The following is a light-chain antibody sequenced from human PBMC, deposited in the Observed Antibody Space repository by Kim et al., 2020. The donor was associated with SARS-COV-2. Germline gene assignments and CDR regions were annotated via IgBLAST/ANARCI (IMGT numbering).Light chain of an antibody. CDR3: QVWDSSSDHWV. CDR2: YDS. Sequence: SYELTQPPSVSMAPGKTARITCGGNNIGGKSVHWYQQKPGQAPVLVIYYDSDRPSGIPERFSGTNSGNTATLTISRVEAGDEADYHCQVWDSSSDHWVFGGGTKLTVL. V-gene: IGLV3-21*04. J-gene: IGLJ3*02. CDR1: NIGGKS.